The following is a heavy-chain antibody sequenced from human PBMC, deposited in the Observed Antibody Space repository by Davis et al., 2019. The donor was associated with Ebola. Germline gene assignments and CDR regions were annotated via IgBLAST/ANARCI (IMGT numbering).Heavy chain of an antibody. Sequence: GGSLRLSCTASGFTFGDDAMSWVRQASGKGLEWVGRIRSKANSYATAYAASVKGRFTISRDDSKNTAYLQMNSLKTEDTAVYYCTAGGYGSGSRGDYWGQGTLVTVSS. CDR3: TAGGYGSGSRGDY. D-gene: IGHD3-10*01. CDR2: IRSKANSYAT. J-gene: IGHJ4*02. V-gene: IGHV3-73*01. CDR1: GFTFGDDA.